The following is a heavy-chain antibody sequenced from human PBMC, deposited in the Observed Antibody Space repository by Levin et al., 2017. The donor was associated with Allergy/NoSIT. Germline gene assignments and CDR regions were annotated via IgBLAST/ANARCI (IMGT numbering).Heavy chain of an antibody. J-gene: IGHJ4*02. CDR2: IWYDGSNK. V-gene: IGHV3-33*01. D-gene: IGHD5-18*01. Sequence: AGGSLRLSCAASGFTFSSYGMHWVRQAPGKGLEWVAVIWYDGSNKYYADSVKGRFTISRDNSKNTLYLQMNSLRAEDTAVYYCARTFYSYGIYYFDYWGQGTLVTVSS. CDR1: GFTFSSYG. CDR3: ARTFYSYGIYYFDY.